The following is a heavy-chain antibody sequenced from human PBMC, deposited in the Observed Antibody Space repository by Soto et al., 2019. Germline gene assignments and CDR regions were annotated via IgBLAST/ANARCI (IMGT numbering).Heavy chain of an antibody. D-gene: IGHD1-1*01. Sequence: QVQLQESGPGLVKPSETLSLTCTVSGGSISSYYWSWIRQPPGKGLEWIGYIYYSGSTNYNPSLKSRVPISGDPSKPQFSLKLGPVTAADTAVYFCARRYRYSLESWGQGTLVTVSS. CDR1: GGSISSYY. CDR2: IYYSGST. J-gene: IGHJ4*02. CDR3: ARRYRYSLES. V-gene: IGHV4-59*08.